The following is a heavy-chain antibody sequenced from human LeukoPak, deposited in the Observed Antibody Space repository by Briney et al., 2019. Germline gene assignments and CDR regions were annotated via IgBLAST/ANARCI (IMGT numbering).Heavy chain of an antibody. J-gene: IGHJ4*02. CDR2: IWYDGSNK. Sequence: GRSLRLSCAASGFTFSSSGMHWVRQAPGKGLEWVAVIWYDGSNKYYADSVKGRFTISRDNANNLVFLQMNSLRAEDTAVYYCARVGRSGYSLDYWGQGTLVTVSS. CDR1: GFTFSSSG. CDR3: ARVGRSGYSLDY. V-gene: IGHV3-33*03. D-gene: IGHD3-3*01.